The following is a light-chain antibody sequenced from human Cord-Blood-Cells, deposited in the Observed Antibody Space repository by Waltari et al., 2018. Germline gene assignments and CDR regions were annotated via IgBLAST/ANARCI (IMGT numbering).Light chain of an antibody. CDR2: DVS. CDR3: SSYTSSSIWV. V-gene: IGLV2-14*01. J-gene: IGLJ3*02. Sequence: QSALTQPASVSGSPGQSITISCTGTSSDVGCYNYVSWYPQHPGTARKLMIYDVSMRPSGVSNRLSGSKSGNTASLTISGLQAEEEADYYCSSYTSSSIWVFGGGTTLTVL. CDR1: SSDVGCYNY.